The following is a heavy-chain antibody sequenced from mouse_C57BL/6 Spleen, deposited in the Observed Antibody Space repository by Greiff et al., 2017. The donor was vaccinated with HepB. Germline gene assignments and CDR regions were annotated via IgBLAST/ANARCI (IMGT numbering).Heavy chain of an antibody. V-gene: IGHV1-85*01. D-gene: IGHD2-3*01. Sequence: QVQLQQSGPELVKPGASVKLSCKASGYTFTSYDINWVKQRPGTGLEWIGWIYPRDGSTKYNEKFKGKATLTVDTSSSTAYMELHSLTSEDSAVYFCARWDGGYSFAYWGQGTLVTVSA. CDR2: IYPRDGST. CDR3: ARWDGGYSFAY. CDR1: GYTFTSYD. J-gene: IGHJ3*01.